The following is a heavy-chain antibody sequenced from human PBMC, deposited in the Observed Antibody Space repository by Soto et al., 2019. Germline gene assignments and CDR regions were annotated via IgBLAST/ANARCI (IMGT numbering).Heavy chain of an antibody. D-gene: IGHD1-26*01. CDR2: IYYSGST. Sequence: SETLSLTCTVSGGSISSSSYYWGWIRQPPGKGLEWIGSIYYSGSTYYNPSLKSRVTISVDTSKSQFSLKLSSVTAADTAVYFCATESGSTYCYFDYWGQGALVTVSS. CDR3: ATESGSTYCYFDY. J-gene: IGHJ4*02. CDR1: GGSISSSSYY. V-gene: IGHV4-39*03.